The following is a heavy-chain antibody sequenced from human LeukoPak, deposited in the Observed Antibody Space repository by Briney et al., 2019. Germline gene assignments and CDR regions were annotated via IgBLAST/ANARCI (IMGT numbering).Heavy chain of an antibody. Sequence: ASVKVSCEVTGNTLSEFSMHWVRQSPGKGLEWMGGFDPEVGETVYAQKFQGRVTMTEDTSTETAYMELSSLRSEDTAVYYCATDLLAGGLKTFDPWGQGTLVTVSS. CDR3: ATDLLAGGLKTFDP. CDR2: FDPEVGET. CDR1: GNTLSEFS. V-gene: IGHV1-24*01. J-gene: IGHJ5*02.